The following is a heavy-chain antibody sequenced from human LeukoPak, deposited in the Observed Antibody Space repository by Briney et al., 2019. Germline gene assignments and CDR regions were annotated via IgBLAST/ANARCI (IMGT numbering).Heavy chain of an antibody. V-gene: IGHV3-48*03. CDR2: INSSGSTI. CDR1: GFTFSSYE. D-gene: IGHD3-22*01. J-gene: IGHJ5*02. Sequence: GGSLRLSCAASGFTFSSYEMNWVRQAPGKGLEWVSYINSSGSTIYYADSVKGRFTISRDNSKNSLYLQMNRMRAEDTAVYYCARCYYDSSGYYYAGWFDPWGQGTLVTVSS. CDR3: ARCYYDSSGYYYAGWFDP.